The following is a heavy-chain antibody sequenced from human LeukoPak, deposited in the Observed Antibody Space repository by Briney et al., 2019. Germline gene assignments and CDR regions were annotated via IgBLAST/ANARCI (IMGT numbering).Heavy chain of an antibody. Sequence: GASVKVSCKASGYTFTNYTVNWVRQAPGQGLEYMGWINTNTGNPTYAQDFAGRFVFSLDTSVTTTYLQINSLKAADSAVYYCTRGNDTTGYFTYWGLGTLVTVSS. D-gene: IGHD3-9*01. V-gene: IGHV7-4-1*02. CDR2: INTNTGNP. CDR3: TRGNDTTGYFTY. J-gene: IGHJ4*02. CDR1: GYTFTNYT.